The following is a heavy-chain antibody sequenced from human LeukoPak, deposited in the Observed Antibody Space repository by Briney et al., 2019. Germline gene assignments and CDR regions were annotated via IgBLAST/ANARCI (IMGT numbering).Heavy chain of an antibody. CDR3: AKEVEGATNDYYFDY. J-gene: IGHJ4*02. V-gene: IGHV3-30*18. CDR1: GSTFSSYG. D-gene: IGHD1-26*01. CDR2: ISHDGSNK. Sequence: GGSLRLSCAASGSTFSSYGMHWVRQAPGKGLEWVAVISHDGSNKYYADSVKGRFTISRDNSKNTLYLQMNSLRAEDTAVYYCAKEVEGATNDYYFDYWGQGTLVTVSS.